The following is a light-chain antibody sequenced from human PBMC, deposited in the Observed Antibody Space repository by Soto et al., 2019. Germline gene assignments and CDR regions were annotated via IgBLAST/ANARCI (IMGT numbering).Light chain of an antibody. CDR3: QSYYSSKGV. Sequence: NFMLTQPHSVSESPGKTVTISCTRSSGSIASNYVQWYQQRPGSAPTTVIYEDNQRPSGVPDRCSGSIDSSSNSASLTISGLKTEDEADYYCQSYYSSKGVFGGGTKLTVL. CDR2: EDN. V-gene: IGLV6-57*03. J-gene: IGLJ2*01. CDR1: SGSIASNY.